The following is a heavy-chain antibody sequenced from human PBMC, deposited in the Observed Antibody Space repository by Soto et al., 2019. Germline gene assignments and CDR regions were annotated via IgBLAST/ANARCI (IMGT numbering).Heavy chain of an antibody. CDR2: TYYRSKWYN. CDR1: GDSVASNSAA. D-gene: IGHD5-12*01. V-gene: IGHV6-1*01. Sequence: PSQTLSLTCVISGDSVASNSAAWNWIRQSPSRGLEWLGRTYYRSKWYNDYAVSVKSRITINPDTSKNQFSLQLNSVTPEDTAVYYCARDRGYPSSYYYYGMDVWGQGTTVTVSS. CDR3: ARDRGYPSSYYYYGMDV. J-gene: IGHJ6*02.